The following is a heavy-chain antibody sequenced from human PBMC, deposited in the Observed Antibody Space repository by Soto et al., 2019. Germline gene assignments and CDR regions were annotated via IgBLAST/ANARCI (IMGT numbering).Heavy chain of an antibody. CDR2: IAFDGSEK. V-gene: IGHV3-30*03. Sequence: GGSLRLSCGVSGFTFKNRGMHWLRQAPGRGLEWVAVIAFDGSEKFYSDSVVGRLSISRDDSKDTLHLQMTGLTREDTAMYFCARDPRTNLDFRRGYSVPDCFADWGQGAMVTVYS. CDR3: ARDPRTNLDFRRGYSVPDCFAD. CDR1: GFTFKNRG. J-gene: IGHJ4*02. D-gene: IGHD3-3*01.